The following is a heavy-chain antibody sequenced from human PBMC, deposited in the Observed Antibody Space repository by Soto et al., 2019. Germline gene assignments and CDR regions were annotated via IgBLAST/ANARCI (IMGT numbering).Heavy chain of an antibody. V-gene: IGHV3-64D*06. D-gene: IGHD5-12*01. Sequence: GGSLRLSCSASGFTFSSYAMHWVRQAPGKGLEYVSVITSNGGSTYYADSVKGRFTISRDNSKNTLNLQMSSLRAEDTAVYYCVETGYSGYDWDYWGQGTLVTVSS. CDR2: ITSNGGST. J-gene: IGHJ4*02. CDR1: GFTFSSYA. CDR3: VETGYSGYDWDY.